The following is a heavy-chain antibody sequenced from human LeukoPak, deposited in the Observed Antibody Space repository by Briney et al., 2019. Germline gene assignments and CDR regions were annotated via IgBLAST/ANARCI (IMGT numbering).Heavy chain of an antibody. CDR2: INAGNGNT. Sequence: GASVKVSCEASGYTFTSYAMHWARQAPGQRLEWMGWINAGNGNTKYSQEFQGRFTITRDTSASTAYMELSSLRSEDMAVYYCARDAMTVAGPSYYYYYMDVWGKGTTVTVSS. CDR3: ARDAMTVAGPSYYYYYMDV. D-gene: IGHD6-19*01. CDR1: GYTFTSYA. V-gene: IGHV1-3*03. J-gene: IGHJ6*03.